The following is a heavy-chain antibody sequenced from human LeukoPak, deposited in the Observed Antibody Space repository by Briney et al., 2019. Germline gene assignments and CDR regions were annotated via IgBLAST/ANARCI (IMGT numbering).Heavy chain of an antibody. CDR3: ARERMDDSSGKALQYLDY. V-gene: IGHV3-13*04. CDR2: IVTVGDT. D-gene: IGHD3-22*01. CDR1: GFTFCSYD. Sequence: GGSLRLSCSASGFTFCSYDMLWVPPVTGKGREWGSAIVTVGDTYYPRSVKGRFIISRENAKTSLYLQLNSLRAGDTAVYYCARERMDDSSGKALQYLDYWGQGTLVTVSS. J-gene: IGHJ4*02.